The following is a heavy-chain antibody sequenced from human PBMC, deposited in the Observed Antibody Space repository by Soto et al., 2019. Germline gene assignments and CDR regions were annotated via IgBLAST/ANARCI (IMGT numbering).Heavy chain of an antibody. V-gene: IGHV3-33*01. CDR2: IWYDGSNK. J-gene: IGHJ4*02. D-gene: IGHD6-6*01. CDR3: ARAPSIGAYYFDY. CDR1: GFTFSSYG. Sequence: PGGSLRLSCAASGFTFSSYGMHWVRQAPGKGLEWVAVIWYDGSNKYYADSVKGRFTISRDNSKNTLYLQMNSLRAEDTAVYYCARAPSIGAYYFDYWGQGTLVTVSS.